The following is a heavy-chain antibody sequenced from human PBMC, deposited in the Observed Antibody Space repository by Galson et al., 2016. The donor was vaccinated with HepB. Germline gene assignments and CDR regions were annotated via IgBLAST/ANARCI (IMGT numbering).Heavy chain of an antibody. Sequence: SLRLSCAASGFTFRSSSMHWVCQAPGKGLERVSFIDSSVIYIHYAESVKGRFTISSDNAKNSLYLQMHSLRAEDTAVYYCAVGVKSYDSSGYYGMDVWGQGTTVTVSS. CDR1: GFTFRSSS. CDR2: IDSSVIYI. CDR3: AVGVKSYDSSGYYGMDV. D-gene: IGHD3-22*01. V-gene: IGHV3-21*01. J-gene: IGHJ6*02.